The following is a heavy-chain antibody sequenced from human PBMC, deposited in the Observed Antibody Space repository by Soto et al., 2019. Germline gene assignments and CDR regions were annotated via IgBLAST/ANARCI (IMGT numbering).Heavy chain of an antibody. V-gene: IGHV3-23*01. Sequence: EVQLLESGGGLVQPAGSLRLSCAASGFTFSSYAMSWVRQAPGKGLERVSAISGSGGSTYYADSVKGRFTTSRNNSTYRLYVQMSGLRAGDTAVNYWAKDLGCSGGSCYYFDYWGQGTLVIVSS. J-gene: IGHJ4*02. CDR1: GFTFSSYA. D-gene: IGHD2-15*01. CDR2: ISGSGGST. CDR3: AKDLGCSGGSCYYFDY.